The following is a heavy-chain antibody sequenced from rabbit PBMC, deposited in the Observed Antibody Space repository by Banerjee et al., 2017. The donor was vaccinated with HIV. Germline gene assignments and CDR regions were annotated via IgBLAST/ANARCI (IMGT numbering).Heavy chain of an antibody. V-gene: IGHV1S45*01. Sequence: QEQLEESGGDLVKPEGSLTLTCTASGFSFSSRYWICWVRQAPGKGLEWIGCMNAGTSGGSYYARWAKGRFTISKTSSTTVTLQMTSLTAADTATYFCARGSDDSSRGLDLWGPGTLVTVS. CDR2: MNAGTSGGS. J-gene: IGHJ3*01. CDR3: ARGSDDSSRGLDL. CDR1: GFSFSSRYW. D-gene: IGHD1-1*01.